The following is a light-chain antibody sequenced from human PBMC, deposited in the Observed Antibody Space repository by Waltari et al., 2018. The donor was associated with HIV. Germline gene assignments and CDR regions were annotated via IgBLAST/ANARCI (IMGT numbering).Light chain of an antibody. V-gene: IGLV1-47*01. J-gene: IGLJ3*02. CDR3: STWDNSLSHWV. Sequence: QSVVTQPPSASGTPGQNISISCSGDISNLGGNFVYWYQQRPGTAPRLLIYRTYQRPSGVPDRFSGSKSATSASLAISGLRSEDEADYHCSTWDNSLSHWVFGGGTKVTVL. CDR1: ISNLGGNF. CDR2: RTY.